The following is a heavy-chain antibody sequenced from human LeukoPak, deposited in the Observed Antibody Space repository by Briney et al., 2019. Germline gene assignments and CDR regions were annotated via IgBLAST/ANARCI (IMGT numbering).Heavy chain of an antibody. Sequence: SGGSLRLSCAASGFTFSDYYMSWIRQAPGKGLEWVSYISSSGSTIYYADSVKGRFTISRDNAKNSLYLQMNSLRAEDTAVYYCAKDKFGYYYGSGGAGDAFDIWGQGTMVTVSS. J-gene: IGHJ3*02. CDR2: ISSSGSTI. CDR1: GFTFSDYY. D-gene: IGHD3-10*01. CDR3: AKDKFGYYYGSGGAGDAFDI. V-gene: IGHV3-11*04.